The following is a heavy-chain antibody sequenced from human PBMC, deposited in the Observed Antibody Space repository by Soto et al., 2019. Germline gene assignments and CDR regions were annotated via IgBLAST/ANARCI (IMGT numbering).Heavy chain of an antibody. CDR2: IKSKTDGGTA. CDR3: TTDSYSSIIVVRFDY. D-gene: IGHD3-22*01. V-gene: IGHV3-15*07. J-gene: IGHJ4*02. CDR1: GFTFSNAW. Sequence: GGSLRLSCAASGFTFSNAWINWVRQVPGKGLEWVGRIKSKTDGGTADYAAPVKGRFAVSRDDSKNMVYLQMSSLKTEDTGIYYCTTDSYSSIIVVRFDYWGQGTVVTVSS.